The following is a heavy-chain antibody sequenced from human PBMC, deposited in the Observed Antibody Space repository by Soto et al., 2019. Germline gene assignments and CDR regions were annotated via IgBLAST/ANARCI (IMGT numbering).Heavy chain of an antibody. CDR2: ISTSGTTI. V-gene: IGHV3-11*01. CDR1: GFTVSDYY. J-gene: IGHJ4*02. CDR3: VREATNGWYSKY. D-gene: IGHD6-19*01. Sequence: QVQLVDSGGGLVKPGGSLRLSCAASGFTVSDYYMSWIRQAPGKGLEWVSYISTSGTTIYYADSVKGRFTISRDNARNSLNLQMNSLGAEDTAVYYCVREATNGWYSKYWGQGTVVTVSS.